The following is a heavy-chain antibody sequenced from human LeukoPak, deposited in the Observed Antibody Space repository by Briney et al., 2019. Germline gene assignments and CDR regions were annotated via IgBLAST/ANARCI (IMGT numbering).Heavy chain of an antibody. J-gene: IGHJ4*02. V-gene: IGHV3-23*01. CDR2: ISGSGGST. Sequence: PGGSLRLSWAASGFTFSSYAMHWVRQAPGKGLEWVSAISGSGGSTYYADSVKGRFTISRDNSKNTLYLQMNSLRAEDTAVYYCAKGPHYYDSSGWDYFDYWGQGTLVTVSS. CDR3: AKGPHYYDSSGWDYFDY. D-gene: IGHD3-22*01. CDR1: GFTFSSYA.